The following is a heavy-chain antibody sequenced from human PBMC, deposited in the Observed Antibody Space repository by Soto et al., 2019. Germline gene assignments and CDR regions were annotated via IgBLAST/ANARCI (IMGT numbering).Heavy chain of an antibody. Sequence: GGSLRLSCAASGCTFISYDMHWVRQATGKGLEWVSAIGTAGDTYYPGSVKGRFTISRENAKNSLYLQMNSLRAEDTAVYYCARLAVGATSDYWGQGTLVTVSS. V-gene: IGHV3-13*01. J-gene: IGHJ4*02. D-gene: IGHD1-26*01. CDR3: ARLAVGATSDY. CDR1: GCTFISYD. CDR2: IGTAGDT.